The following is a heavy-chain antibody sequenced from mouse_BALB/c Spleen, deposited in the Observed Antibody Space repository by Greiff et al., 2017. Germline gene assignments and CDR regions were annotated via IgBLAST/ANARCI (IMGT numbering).Heavy chain of an antibody. J-gene: IGHJ4*01. CDR1: GFTFSSYA. D-gene: IGHD1-1*02. V-gene: IGHV5-6-5*01. CDR3: ARDYGYYAMDY. CDR2: ISSGGST. Sequence: DVKLVESGGGLVKPGGSLKLSCAASGFTFSSYAMSWVRQTPEKRLEWVASISSGGSTYYPDSVKGRFTISRDNARNILYLQMSSLRSEDTAMYYCARDYGYYAMDYWGQGTSVTVSS.